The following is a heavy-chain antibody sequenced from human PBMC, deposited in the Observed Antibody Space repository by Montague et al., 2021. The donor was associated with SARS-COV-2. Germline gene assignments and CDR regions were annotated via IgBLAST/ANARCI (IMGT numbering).Heavy chain of an antibody. Sequence: SETLSLTCTVSSDSVGSGKYFWTWIRQPPGKGLEWIGYIFYTGSANYNPSLKSRVTISVDTSNNQFSLKLKSMSDADTAVYYCARVGNYLGVYWGQGILVTVSS. CDR1: SDSVGSGKYF. J-gene: IGHJ4*02. D-gene: IGHD3-10*01. CDR2: IFYTGSA. V-gene: IGHV4-61*01. CDR3: ARVGNYLGVY.